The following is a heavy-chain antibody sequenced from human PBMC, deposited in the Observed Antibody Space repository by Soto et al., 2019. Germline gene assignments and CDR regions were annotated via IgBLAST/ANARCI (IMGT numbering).Heavy chain of an antibody. CDR2: IYYSGNT. Sequence: QLQLQESGPGLVKPSETLSLTCTVSGGSISSSSYFWGWIRQPPGKGLEWIGSIYYSGNTNYNPSLKRRVTRSVATSRSQFSLKMSSVTAADTAVYYGAGATSPWSGYRYGMDVWGQGTTVNVSS. D-gene: IGHD3-3*01. CDR1: GGSISSSSYF. V-gene: IGHV4-39*01. CDR3: AGATSPWSGYRYGMDV. J-gene: IGHJ6*02.